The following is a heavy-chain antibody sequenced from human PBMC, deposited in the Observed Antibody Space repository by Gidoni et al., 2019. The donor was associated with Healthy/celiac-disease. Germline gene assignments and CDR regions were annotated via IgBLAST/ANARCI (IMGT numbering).Heavy chain of an antibody. CDR1: GFTVSSNY. CDR3: ARVEGSGYDSPEYYFDY. J-gene: IGHJ4*02. CDR2: ISSGGNT. V-gene: IGHV3-66*01. Sequence: EVQLVESGGGLVQPGGSLRLSCAASGFTVSSNYMSWVRQAPGKGLEWVSVISSGGNTYYADSVKGRFTISRDNSKNTLYLQMNSLRAEDTAVYYCARVEGSGYDSPEYYFDYWGQGTLVTVSS. D-gene: IGHD5-12*01.